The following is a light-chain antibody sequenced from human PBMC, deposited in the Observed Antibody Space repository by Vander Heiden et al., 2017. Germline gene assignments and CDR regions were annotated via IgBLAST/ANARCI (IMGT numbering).Light chain of an antibody. J-gene: IGLJ1*01. CDR1: SSDVGGYNY. V-gene: IGLV2-14*01. CDR2: EVS. CDR3: SSFTSGSTYV. Sequence: QSALPQPASVSGSPGQSITISCTGTSSDVGGYNYVSWYQQHPGKVPRLMIYEVSERPSGVSNRFSGSKSGNTASLTISGLQSEDEADYYCSSFTSGSTYVFGTGIKVTVL.